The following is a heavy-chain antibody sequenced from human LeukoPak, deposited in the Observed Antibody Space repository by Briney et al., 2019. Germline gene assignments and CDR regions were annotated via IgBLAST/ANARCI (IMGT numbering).Heavy chain of an antibody. CDR3: ARELYYYGMDV. J-gene: IGHJ6*02. CDR2: FDGNGPNT. V-gene: IGHV3-23*01. CDR1: GFTFSSFA. Sequence: GGSLRLSCAASGFTFSSFAMTWVRQAPGKGLEWVSGFDGNGPNTYYADSVKGRWTISRDNSRNTLYLQMNSLRAEDTAVYYCARELYYYGMDVWGQGTTVTVSS.